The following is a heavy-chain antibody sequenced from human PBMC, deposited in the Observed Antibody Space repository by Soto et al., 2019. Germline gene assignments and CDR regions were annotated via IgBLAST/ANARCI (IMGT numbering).Heavy chain of an antibody. V-gene: IGHV3-33*01. CDR3: ARDNSSSWYGQTNWFDS. Sequence: QVQLVESGGGVVQPGRSLRLSCAASGFTFSSYGMHWVRQAPGKGLEWVAVIWYDGSNKYYADSVKGRFTISRDNSKNTLYLQMNSLRAEDTAVYYCARDNSSSWYGQTNWFDSWGQGTLVTVSS. J-gene: IGHJ5*01. CDR1: GFTFSSYG. CDR2: IWYDGSNK. D-gene: IGHD6-13*01.